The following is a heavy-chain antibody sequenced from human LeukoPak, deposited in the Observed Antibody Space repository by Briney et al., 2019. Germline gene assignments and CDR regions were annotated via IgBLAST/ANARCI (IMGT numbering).Heavy chain of an antibody. D-gene: IGHD6-6*01. J-gene: IGHJ5*02. CDR1: GDSISSNY. CDR3: ARDDEYTSSPGGFDP. V-gene: IGHV4-59*01. Sequence: SETLSLTCTVSGDSISSNYWSWIRQSPGKGLEWIGYIYDSGSTNYNPSLKSRVTISVDTSKNQFSLKLSSVTAADTAVYYCARDDEYTSSPGGFDPWGQGTLVTVSS. CDR2: IYDSGST.